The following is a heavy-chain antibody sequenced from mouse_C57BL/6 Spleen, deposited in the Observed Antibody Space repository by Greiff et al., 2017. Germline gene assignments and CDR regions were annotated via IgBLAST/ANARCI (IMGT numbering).Heavy chain of an antibody. Sequence: QVQLQQPGTELVKPGASVKLSCKASGYTFTSYWMHWVKQRPGQGLEWIGNINPSNGGTNYNEKFKSKATLTVDKSSSTAYLQLSSLTSEDSAVYYGAREGLRRAFDYWGQGTTLTVSS. CDR1: GYTFTSYW. CDR2: INPSNGGT. V-gene: IGHV1-53*01. CDR3: AREGLRRAFDY. D-gene: IGHD2-4*01. J-gene: IGHJ2*01.